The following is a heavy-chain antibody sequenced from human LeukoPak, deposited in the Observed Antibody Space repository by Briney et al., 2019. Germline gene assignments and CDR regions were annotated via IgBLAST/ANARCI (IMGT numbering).Heavy chain of an antibody. D-gene: IGHD4/OR15-4a*01. V-gene: IGHV3-23*01. CDR3: ARGGAYDYGVLDA. Sequence: GESLRLSCEASGFAFSNHAMTWVSQAPGEGLQWVSTISDTGKTTFYRDSVRGRFTISRDISNNTLYLQMDGLRADGTAVYYCARGGAYDYGVLDAWGQGTLVTVSS. CDR1: GFAFSNHA. J-gene: IGHJ5*02. CDR2: ISDTGKTT.